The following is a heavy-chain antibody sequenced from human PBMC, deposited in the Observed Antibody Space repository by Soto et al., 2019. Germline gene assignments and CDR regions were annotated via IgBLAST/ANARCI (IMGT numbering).Heavy chain of an antibody. Sequence: GGSLRLSCAASGFPFSSYAMSWVRQSPGEGLEWVSGISASGYSTFYADSVKGRFTISRDNFKKTLYLQLSSLRAEDTAVYYCAKDRDSSGYHHWGQGTLVTVSS. J-gene: IGHJ5*02. D-gene: IGHD3-22*01. CDR3: AKDRDSSGYHH. CDR2: ISASGYST. V-gene: IGHV3-23*01. CDR1: GFPFSSYA.